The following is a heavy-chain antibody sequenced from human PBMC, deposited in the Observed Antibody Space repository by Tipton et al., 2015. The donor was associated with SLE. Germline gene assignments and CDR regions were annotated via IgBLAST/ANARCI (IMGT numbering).Heavy chain of an antibody. J-gene: IGHJ3*02. V-gene: IGHV4-59*08. Sequence: TLSLTCTVSGGSISSHYWSWIRQPPGKGLEWIGYIYYSGSTNYNPSLKSRVTISVDTSKNQFSLKLSSVTAADTAVYYCARGATYYYDSSGPPGAFDIWGQGTMVTVSS. CDR3: ARGATYYYDSSGPPGAFDI. CDR1: GGSISSHY. CDR2: IYYSGST. D-gene: IGHD3-22*01.